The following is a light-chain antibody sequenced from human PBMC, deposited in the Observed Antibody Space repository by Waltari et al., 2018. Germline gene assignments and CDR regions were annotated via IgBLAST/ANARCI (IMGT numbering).Light chain of an antibody. CDR2: GTS. Sequence: WRASQSVTIISLTWYQKKVGQAPRLRIYGTSSRATGIPDRFSGSGSGTEFTLTISRLEPEDFAVYYCQQYDGEVVTFGGGTKVEI. CDR3: QQYDGEVVT. J-gene: IGKJ4*01. V-gene: IGKV3-20*01. CDR1: QSVTIIS.